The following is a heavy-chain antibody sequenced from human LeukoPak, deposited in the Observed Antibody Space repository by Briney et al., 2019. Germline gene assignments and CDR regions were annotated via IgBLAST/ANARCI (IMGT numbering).Heavy chain of an antibody. CDR2: INPNSGGT. D-gene: IGHD3-10*01. V-gene: IGHV1-2*02. CDR3: AREVRLLWFGELLAY. CDR1: GYTFTGYY. J-gene: IGHJ4*02. Sequence: ASVKVSCKASGYTFTGYYMHWVRQAPGQGLEWMGWINPNSGGTNYAQKFQGRVTMTGDTSISTAYMELSRLRSDDTAVYYCAREVRLLWFGELLAYWGQGTLVTVSS.